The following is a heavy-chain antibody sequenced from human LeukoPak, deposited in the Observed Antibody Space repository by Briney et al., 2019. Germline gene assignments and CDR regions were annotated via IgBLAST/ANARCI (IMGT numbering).Heavy chain of an antibody. V-gene: IGHV3-21*04. CDR1: GFTFSSYS. D-gene: IGHD1-26*01. CDR2: ISSSSSYI. J-gene: IGHJ4*02. CDR3: AKSIVNSGTFIPFDY. Sequence: GGSLRLSCAASGFTFSSYSMNWVRQAPGKGLEWVSSISSSSSYIYYADSVKGRFTISRDKSNNTVYLQMNSLRAEDTAVYFCAKSIVNSGTFIPFDYWGQGTLVTVSS.